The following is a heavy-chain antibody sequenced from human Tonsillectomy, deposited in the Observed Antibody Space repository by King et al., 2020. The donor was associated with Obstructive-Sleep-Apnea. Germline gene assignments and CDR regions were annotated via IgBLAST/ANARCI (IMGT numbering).Heavy chain of an antibody. CDR1: GYTFTGYY. Sequence: QLVQSGAEVKKSGASVKVSCKASGYTFTGYYIHWVRQAPGQGLEWMGWINPNSGGTNYAQKFQGRVTMTRDTSISTAYMELSRLRSDDTAVYYCARGPIVRQQLGGRFDPWGQGTLLTVSS. CDR2: INPNSGGT. J-gene: IGHJ5*02. CDR3: ARGPIVRQQLGGRFDP. V-gene: IGHV1-2*02. D-gene: IGHD6-13*01.